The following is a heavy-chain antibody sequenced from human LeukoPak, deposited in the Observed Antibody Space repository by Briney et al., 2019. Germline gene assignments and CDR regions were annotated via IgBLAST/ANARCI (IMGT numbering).Heavy chain of an antibody. V-gene: IGHV4-38-2*02. CDR3: ARELRVGATRVGAFDI. Sequence: PSETLSLTCTVPGYSIRSGYYWGWVRQPPGKGLEWIGSIFHSGSAYYNPSLKSRITIPVDTSKSQFSLKLSSVTAADTAVYYCARELRVGATRVGAFDIWGQGTMVTVSS. CDR2: IFHSGSA. D-gene: IGHD1-26*01. CDR1: GYSIRSGYY. J-gene: IGHJ3*02.